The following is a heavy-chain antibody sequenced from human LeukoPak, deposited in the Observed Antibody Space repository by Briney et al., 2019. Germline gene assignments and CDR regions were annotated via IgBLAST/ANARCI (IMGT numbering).Heavy chain of an antibody. CDR3: ARRLIHRGALYYFDY. J-gene: IGHJ4*02. CDR2: IYYSGST. V-gene: IGHV4-39*01. Sequence: PSETLSLTCTVSGGSISSSSYYWGWIRQPPGKGLEWIGSIYYSGSTYYNPSLKSRVTISVDTSKNQFSLKLSSVTAADTAVYYCARRLIHRGALYYFDYWGQGTLVTVSS. CDR1: GGSISSSSYY. D-gene: IGHD3-10*01.